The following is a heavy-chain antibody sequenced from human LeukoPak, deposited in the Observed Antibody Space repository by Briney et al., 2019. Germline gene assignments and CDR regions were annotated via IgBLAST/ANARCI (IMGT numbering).Heavy chain of an antibody. Sequence: VASVKVSCKASGYTFTGYYMHWVRQAPGQGLEWMGWINPNSGGTNYAQKFQGRVAMTRDTSISTAYMELSRLRSDDTAVYYCARDGWDIVVVPAARPYFDYWGQGTLVTVSS. CDR3: ARDGWDIVVVPAARPYFDY. V-gene: IGHV1-2*02. D-gene: IGHD2-2*01. CDR2: INPNSGGT. CDR1: GYTFTGYY. J-gene: IGHJ4*02.